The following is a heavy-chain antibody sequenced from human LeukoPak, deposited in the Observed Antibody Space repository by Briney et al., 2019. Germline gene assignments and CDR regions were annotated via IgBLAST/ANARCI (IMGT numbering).Heavy chain of an antibody. V-gene: IGHV3-23*01. CDR2: ISGSGGST. CDR3: AKIVGATDY. D-gene: IGHD1-26*01. Sequence: GSLRLSCAASGFIFSSYSMSWVRQAPGKGLEWVSAISGSGGSTYYADSVKGRFTTSRDNSKNTLYLQMNSLRAEDTAVYYCAKIVGATDYWGQGTLVTVSS. J-gene: IGHJ4*02. CDR1: GFIFSSYS.